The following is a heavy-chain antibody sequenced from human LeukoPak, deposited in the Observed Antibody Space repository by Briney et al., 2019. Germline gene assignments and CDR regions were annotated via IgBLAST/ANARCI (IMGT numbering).Heavy chain of an antibody. D-gene: IGHD6-13*01. CDR3: AKSPAADTPYYFDY. CDR2: ISGSGSNT. J-gene: IGHJ4*02. Sequence: GGSLRLSCAASGFTFSSHAMSWVRQAPGKGLEWVSAISGSGSNTYYADSVKGRFTISRDNSKNTLYLQMNSLSAEDTAVYYCAKSPAADTPYYFDYWGQGTLVTVSS. V-gene: IGHV3-23*01. CDR1: GFTFSSHA.